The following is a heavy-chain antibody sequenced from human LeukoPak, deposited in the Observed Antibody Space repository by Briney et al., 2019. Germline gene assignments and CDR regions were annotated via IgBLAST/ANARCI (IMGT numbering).Heavy chain of an antibody. CDR1: GASISSYY. CDR3: ARGRLLWYGELWGDGGMDV. J-gene: IGHJ6*02. Sequence: PSETLSLTCTVSGASISSYYWSWIGQPPGKGLEWIGYIYSTGSTNYNPSLKSRVTISVDTSTNQFSLKLISVTAADTAVYYCARGRLLWYGELWGDGGMDVWGQGTTVIVSS. V-gene: IGHV4-59*12. D-gene: IGHD3-10*01. CDR2: IYSTGST.